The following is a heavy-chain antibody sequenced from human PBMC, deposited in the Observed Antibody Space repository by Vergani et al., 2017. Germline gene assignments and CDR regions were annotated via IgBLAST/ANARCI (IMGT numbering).Heavy chain of an antibody. CDR3: AKDLGTSSGGGWFDP. Sequence: EVQLLESGGSLKQPGGSVRLSCAASGFTFNTYAMHWVRQAPGKGLEWVSGLSWNSISIGYADSVKGRFTISRDNAKNSLYLQMNSLRAEDTALYYCAKDLGTSSGGGWFDPWGQGTLVTVSS. CDR1: GFTFNTYA. CDR2: LSWNSISI. J-gene: IGHJ5*02. V-gene: IGHV3-9*01. D-gene: IGHD6-6*01.